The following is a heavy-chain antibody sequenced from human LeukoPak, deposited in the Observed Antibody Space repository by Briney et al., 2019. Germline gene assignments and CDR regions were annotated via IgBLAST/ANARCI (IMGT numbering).Heavy chain of an antibody. V-gene: IGHV3-64*01. CDR3: ARDFSYGSGFDY. J-gene: IGHJ4*02. CDR2: ISNGGSI. CDR1: GFSISSYA. D-gene: IGHD5-18*01. Sequence: GGSLRLSCAASGFSISSYALHWVRQAPGKGLQYVSGISNGGSIDYANSVKGRFTISRDNSKNTLYLQMGSLRCEDMAVYYCARDFSYGSGFDYWGQGILVTVSS.